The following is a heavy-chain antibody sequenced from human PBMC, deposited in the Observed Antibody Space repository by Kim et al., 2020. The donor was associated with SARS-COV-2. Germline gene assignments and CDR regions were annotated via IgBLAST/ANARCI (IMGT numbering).Heavy chain of an antibody. CDR2: IYYSGST. CDR3: ARHGLENYFDY. J-gene: IGHJ4*02. Sequence: SETLSLTCTVSGGSISSSSYYWGWIRQPPGKGLEWIGSIYYSGSTYYNPSLKSRVTISVDTSKNQFSLKLSSVTAADTAVYYCARHGLENYFDYWGQGTLVTVSS. CDR1: GGSISSSSYY. D-gene: IGHD5-12*01. V-gene: IGHV4-39*01.